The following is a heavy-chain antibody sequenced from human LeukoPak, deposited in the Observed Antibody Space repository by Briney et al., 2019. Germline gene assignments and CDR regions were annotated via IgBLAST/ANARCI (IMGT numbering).Heavy chain of an antibody. D-gene: IGHD5-18*01. J-gene: IGHJ4*02. Sequence: GASVKVSCKASGGTSSSYAISWVRQAPGQGLEWMGRIIPIFGTANYAQKFQGRVTITTDESTSTAYMELSSLRSEDTAVYYCAREGDTAMVVFDYWGQGTLVTVSS. V-gene: IGHV1-69*05. CDR3: AREGDTAMVVFDY. CDR1: GGTSSSYA. CDR2: IIPIFGTA.